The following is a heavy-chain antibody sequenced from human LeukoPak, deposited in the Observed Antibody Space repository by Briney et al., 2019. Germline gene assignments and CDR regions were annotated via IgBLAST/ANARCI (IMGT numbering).Heavy chain of an antibody. J-gene: IGHJ4*02. V-gene: IGHV3-7*01. CDR1: GFTLSNYW. CDR2: IKEDGSEK. CDR3: ALNVGISFDH. D-gene: IGHD7-27*01. Sequence: GGSLRLSCAASGFTLSNYWMSWVRQAPGKGLEWVANIKEDGSEKYYVDSVKGRFTISRDNAKNSLYLQMNSQRAEDTAVYYCALNVGISFDHWGQGTLVTVSS.